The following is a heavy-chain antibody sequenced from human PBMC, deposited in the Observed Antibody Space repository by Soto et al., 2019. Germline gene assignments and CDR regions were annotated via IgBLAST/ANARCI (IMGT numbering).Heavy chain of an antibody. J-gene: IGHJ4*02. D-gene: IGHD1-26*01. V-gene: IGHV4-34*01. CDR3: ERGPLIVGATSYFDY. CDR2: INHSGST. Sequence: SETLSLTCAVYGGSFSGYYWSWIRQPPGKGLEWIGEINHSGSTNYNPSLKSRVTISVDTSKNQFSLKLSSVTAADTAVYYCERGPLIVGATSYFDYWGQGTLVTVSS. CDR1: GGSFSGYY.